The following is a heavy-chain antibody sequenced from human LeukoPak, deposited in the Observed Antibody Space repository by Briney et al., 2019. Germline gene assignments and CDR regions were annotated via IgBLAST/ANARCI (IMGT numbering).Heavy chain of an antibody. CDR3: AREGGDTCSGGSCYQQYNWFDP. Sequence: PSETLSLTCTVSGGSISSYYWSWIRQPPGKGLEWIGYIYYSGSTNYNPSLKSRVTISVDTSKNQFSLKLSSVTAADTAVYYCAREGGDTCSGGSCYQQYNWFDPWGQGTLVTVSS. CDR2: IYYSGST. V-gene: IGHV4-59*12. D-gene: IGHD2-15*01. CDR1: GGSISSYY. J-gene: IGHJ5*02.